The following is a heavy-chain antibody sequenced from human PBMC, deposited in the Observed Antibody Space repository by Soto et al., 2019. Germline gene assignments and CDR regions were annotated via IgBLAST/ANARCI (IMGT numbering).Heavy chain of an antibody. D-gene: IGHD3-22*01. J-gene: IGHJ5*01. CDR2: INHSGRV. CDR3: STRAYDTNGYYRFDP. Sequence: SETVSLTCAVYGGSFSGHSWTWIRQSPGKGLEWIGDINHSGRVNYSPSLKSRVTISLDTSKNQFSLTLSAVTAADTAMYYCSTRAYDTNGYYRFDPWGQGTLVTSPQ. V-gene: IGHV4-34*01. CDR1: GGSFSGHS.